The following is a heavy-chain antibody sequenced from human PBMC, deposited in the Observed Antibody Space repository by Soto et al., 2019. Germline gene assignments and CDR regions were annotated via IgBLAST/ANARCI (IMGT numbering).Heavy chain of an antibody. J-gene: IGHJ4*02. V-gene: IGHV3-30*03. CDR3: ARETPDSSGPLDY. D-gene: IGHD3-22*01. CDR1: GFTFSSYG. CDR2: ISYDGSNK. Sequence: AGGSLRLSCAASGFTFSSYGMHWVRQAPGKGLEWVAVISYDGSNKYYADSVKGRFTISRDNSKNTLYLQMNSLRAEDTAVYYCARETPDSSGPLDYWGQGTLVTVSS.